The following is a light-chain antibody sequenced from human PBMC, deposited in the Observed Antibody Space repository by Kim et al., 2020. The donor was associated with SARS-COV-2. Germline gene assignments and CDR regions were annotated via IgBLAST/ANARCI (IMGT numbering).Light chain of an antibody. V-gene: IGLV3-1*01. CDR1: GLGHKY. CDR2: QDT. CDR3: QVWDSTTTV. Sequence: SYELTQPPSVSVSPGQTASITCSGDGLGHKYVCWYRHKPGQSPEVVIYQDTQRPSGIPERFSGSNSGNTATLTISGTQDVDEADYYCQVWDSTTTVFGGVTQLTVL. J-gene: IGLJ2*01.